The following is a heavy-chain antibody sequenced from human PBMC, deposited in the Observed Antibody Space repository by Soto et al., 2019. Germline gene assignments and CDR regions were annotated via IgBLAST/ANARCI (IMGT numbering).Heavy chain of an antibody. CDR2: FSLSGTT. V-gene: IGHV4-4*07. D-gene: IGHD2-8*02. J-gene: IGHJ4*02. Sequence: SETLSLTCTVSCASITGSFFWSWIRQPAGKGLEWIGRFSLSGTTNYNPSLRSRVTMSADVSKDQFSLRLTSVTAADTALYYCARGMTPPGAPAWYYFDSWGQGTQVTVSS. CDR1: CASITGSFF. CDR3: ARGMTPPGAPAWYYFDS.